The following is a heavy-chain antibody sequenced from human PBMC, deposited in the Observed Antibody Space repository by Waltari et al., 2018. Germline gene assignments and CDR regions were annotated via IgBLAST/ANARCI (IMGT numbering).Heavy chain of an antibody. CDR3: ARMMIQLWRGVGYYGMDV. V-gene: IGHV1-2*02. CDR2: INPNSGGT. CDR1: GYTFTGYY. J-gene: IGHJ6*02. Sequence: QVQLVQSGAEVKKPGASVKVSCKASGYTFTGYYMHWVRQAPGQGLEGMGWINPNSGGTNYAQKFQGRVTMTRDTSISTAYMELSRLRSDDTAVYYCARMMIQLWRGVGYYGMDVWGQGTTVTVSS. D-gene: IGHD5-18*01.